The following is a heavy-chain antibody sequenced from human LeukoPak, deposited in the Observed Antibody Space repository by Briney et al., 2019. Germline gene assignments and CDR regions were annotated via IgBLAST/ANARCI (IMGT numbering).Heavy chain of an antibody. Sequence: ASVKVSCKASGYTFTGYYMHWVRQAPGQGLEWMGWINPNSGGTNYAQKFQGRVTMTRDTSISTAYMELSRLRSDDTAVYYCARQLRYFDWLLLGEQGHFDYWGQGTLVTASS. D-gene: IGHD3-9*01. CDR1: GYTFTGYY. J-gene: IGHJ4*02. V-gene: IGHV1-2*02. CDR2: INPNSGGT. CDR3: ARQLRYFDWLLLGEQGHFDY.